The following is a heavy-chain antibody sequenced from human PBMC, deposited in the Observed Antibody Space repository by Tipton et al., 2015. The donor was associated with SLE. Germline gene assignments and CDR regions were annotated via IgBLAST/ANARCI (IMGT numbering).Heavy chain of an antibody. CDR2: INHSGST. Sequence: TLSLTCTVSGGSISDRNYYWGWIRQPPGKGLEWIGEINHSGSTNYNPSLKSRVTISVDTSKSQFSLKLRSVTAADTAVYYCARGGEYGSSWYPRYYYYMDVWGKGTTVTVSS. CDR3: ARGGEYGSSWYPRYYYYMDV. J-gene: IGHJ6*03. D-gene: IGHD6-13*01. CDR1: GGSISDRNYY. V-gene: IGHV4-39*07.